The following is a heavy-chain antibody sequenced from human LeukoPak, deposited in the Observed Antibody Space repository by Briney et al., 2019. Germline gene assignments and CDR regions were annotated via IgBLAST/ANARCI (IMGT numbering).Heavy chain of an antibody. CDR2: IYSGGST. Sequence: PGGSLRLSCAASGFTVSSNYMSWVRQAPGKGLEWVSVIYSGGSTYYADSVKGRFTISRDNSKNTLYLQMNGLRAEDTAVYYCARIRSTMVRGVIPGPFGYWGQGTLVTVSS. CDR3: ARIRSTMVRGVIPGPFGY. J-gene: IGHJ4*02. D-gene: IGHD3-10*01. CDR1: GFTVSSNY. V-gene: IGHV3-66*01.